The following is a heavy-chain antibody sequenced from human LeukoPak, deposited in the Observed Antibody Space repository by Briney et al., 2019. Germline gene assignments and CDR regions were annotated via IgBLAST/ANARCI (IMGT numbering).Heavy chain of an antibody. J-gene: IGHJ4*02. V-gene: IGHV1-69*02. CDR2: IIPILGIA. Sequence: EASVKVSCKASGGTFSSYTISWVRQAPGQGLEWMGRIIPILGIANYAQKFQGRVTITADKSTSTAYMELSSLRSEDTAVYYCARGRFRYSSSWGIDYWGQGTLVTVSS. CDR1: GGTFSSYT. CDR3: ARGRFRYSSSWGIDY. D-gene: IGHD6-13*01.